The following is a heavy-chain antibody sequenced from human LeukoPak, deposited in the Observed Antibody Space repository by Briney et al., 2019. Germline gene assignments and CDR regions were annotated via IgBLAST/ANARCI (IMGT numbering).Heavy chain of an antibody. D-gene: IGHD3-10*01. CDR1: GYTFTSYG. V-gene: IGHV1-18*01. CDR3: ARVGDLKSGNWYFDL. J-gene: IGHJ2*01. CDR2: ISAYNGNT. Sequence: GASVKVSCKASGYTFTSYGISWVRQAPGQGLEWMGWISAYNGNTNYAQKLQGRVTMTTDTSTSTAYMELRSLRSDDTAVYYCARVGDLKSGNWYFDLWGRGTLVTVSS.